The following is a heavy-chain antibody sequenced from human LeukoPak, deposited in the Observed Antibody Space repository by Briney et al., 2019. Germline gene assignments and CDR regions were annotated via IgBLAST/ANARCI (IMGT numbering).Heavy chain of an antibody. J-gene: IGHJ6*02. CDR1: GFAFSFFA. CDR2: INANSGTR. CDR3: AKANGGYYYGMDV. V-gene: IGHV3-23*01. D-gene: IGHD2-8*01. Sequence: GGSLRLSCEASGFAFSFFAMSWLRQAPGKGLEWVSTINANSGTRSYAASVKGRFTISRDNSRDTLYLQMNSLRAEDTALYFCAKANGGYYYGMDVWGQGTTVTVSS.